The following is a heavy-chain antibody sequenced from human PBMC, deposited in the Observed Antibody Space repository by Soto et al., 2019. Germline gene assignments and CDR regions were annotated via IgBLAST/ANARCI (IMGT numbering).Heavy chain of an antibody. Sequence: PSVKVSCKASGYTFTGYYMHWVRQAPGQGLEWMGWINPNSGGTNYAQKFQGWVTMTRDTSISTAYMELSRLRSDDTAVYYCARVHNYDILTGYPPYGMDVWGQGTTVTVSS. J-gene: IGHJ6*02. V-gene: IGHV1-2*04. CDR3: ARVHNYDILTGYPPYGMDV. CDR1: GYTFTGYY. CDR2: INPNSGGT. D-gene: IGHD3-9*01.